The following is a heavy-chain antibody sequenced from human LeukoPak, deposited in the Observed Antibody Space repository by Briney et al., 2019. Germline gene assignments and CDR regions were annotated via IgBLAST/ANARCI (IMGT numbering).Heavy chain of an antibody. CDR1: GGSIRSRDYY. CDR2: IYYLGRT. CDR3: ARDTVLLWFGDPAYYYYYGMDV. D-gene: IGHD3-10*01. Sequence: SETLSLTCTVSGGSIRSRDYYWGWIRQPPVKGLEWIGNIYYLGRTYYNPSLKSRVTLSVDTSKNQFSLKLSSVTAADTAVYYCARDTVLLWFGDPAYYYYYGMDVWGQGTTVTVSS. V-gene: IGHV4-39*07. J-gene: IGHJ6*02.